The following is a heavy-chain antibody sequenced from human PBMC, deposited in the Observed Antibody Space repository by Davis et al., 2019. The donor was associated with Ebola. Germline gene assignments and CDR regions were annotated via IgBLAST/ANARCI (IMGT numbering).Heavy chain of an antibody. J-gene: IGHJ4*02. CDR1: GFTFSSYA. CDR2: ISGGGGST. CDR3: AKDGPKGIVVGPPGY. Sequence: PGGSLRLSCAASGFTFSSYAMSWVRQAPGKGLEWVSTISGGGGSTYYADSVKGRFTISRDNSKNTLYLQMNSLRAEDTALYYCAKDGPKGIVVGPPGYWGQGTLVTVSS. V-gene: IGHV3-23*01. D-gene: IGHD3-22*01.